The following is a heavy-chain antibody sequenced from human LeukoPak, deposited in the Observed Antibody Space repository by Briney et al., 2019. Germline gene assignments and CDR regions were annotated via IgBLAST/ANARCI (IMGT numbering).Heavy chain of an antibody. D-gene: IGHD6-13*01. V-gene: IGHV1-8*01. J-gene: IGHJ4*02. CDR3: ARRIAAAGTTLGY. CDR2: MNPNSGNT. CDR1: GYTFTSYD. Sequence: ASVKVSCKASGYTFTSYDINWVRQATGQGLEWMGWMNPNSGNTGSAQKFQGRVTMTRNTSISTAYMELNSLISEDTAVYFCARRIAAAGTTLGYWGQGTLDTVSS.